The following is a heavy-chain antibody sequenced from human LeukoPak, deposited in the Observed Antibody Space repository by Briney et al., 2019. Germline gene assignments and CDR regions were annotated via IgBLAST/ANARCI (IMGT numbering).Heavy chain of an antibody. CDR3: ARDIRRDGYNYPGY. D-gene: IGHD5-24*01. Sequence: GGSLRLSCAASGFTFSSYWMSWVRQAPGKGLEWVANIKQDGSEKYYVDSVKGRFTISRDNAKNSLYLQMNSLRAEDTAVYYCARDIRRDGYNYPGYWGQGTLVTVSS. V-gene: IGHV3-7*03. CDR1: GFTFSSYW. CDR2: IKQDGSEK. J-gene: IGHJ4*02.